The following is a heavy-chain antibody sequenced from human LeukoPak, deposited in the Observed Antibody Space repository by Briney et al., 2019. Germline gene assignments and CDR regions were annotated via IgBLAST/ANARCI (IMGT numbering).Heavy chain of an antibody. J-gene: IGHJ4*02. CDR2: IYYSGST. V-gene: IGHV4-31*03. CDR1: GGSISSGGYY. D-gene: IGHD3-22*01. Sequence: SQTLSLTCTVSGGSISSGGYYWSWICQHPGKGLEWIGYIYYSGSTYYNPSLKSRVTISVDTSKNQFSLKLGSVTAADTAVYYCARRGSAPYYDSSGYYYHFDYWGQGTLVTVSS. CDR3: ARRGSAPYYDSSGYYYHFDY.